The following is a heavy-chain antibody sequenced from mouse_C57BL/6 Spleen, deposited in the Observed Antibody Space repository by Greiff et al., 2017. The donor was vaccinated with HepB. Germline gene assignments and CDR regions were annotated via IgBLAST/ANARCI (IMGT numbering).Heavy chain of an antibody. D-gene: IGHD1-1*01. CDR1: GYSFTDYN. V-gene: IGHV1-39*01. CDR2: INPNYGTT. J-gene: IGHJ1*03. Sequence: VQLQQSGPELVKPGASVKISCKASGYSFTDYNMNWVKQSNGKSLEWIGVINPNYGTTSYNQKFKGKAALTVDQSSSTAYMQLNSLTSEDSAVYYCASPIYYYGSSYWYFDVWGTGTTVTVSS. CDR3: ASPIYYYGSSYWYFDV.